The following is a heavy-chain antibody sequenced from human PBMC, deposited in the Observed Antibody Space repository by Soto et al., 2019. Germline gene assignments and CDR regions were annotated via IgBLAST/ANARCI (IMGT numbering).Heavy chain of an antibody. V-gene: IGHV3-23*01. CDR2: ISGSGGST. Sequence: EVQLLESGGGLVQPGGSLRLSCAASGFTFSSYAMSWVRQAAGKGVEWVSAISGSGGSTYYEDSVKGRFTISRDNSKNTLYLQMNSLRAEDTAVYYCASSTWIQLWNYWGQGTLVTVSS. CDR1: GFTFSSYA. D-gene: IGHD5-18*01. CDR3: ASSTWIQLWNY. J-gene: IGHJ4*02.